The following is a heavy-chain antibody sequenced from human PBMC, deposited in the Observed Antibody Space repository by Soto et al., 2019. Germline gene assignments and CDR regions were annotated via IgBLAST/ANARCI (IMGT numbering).Heavy chain of an antibody. CDR1: GGSFSGYY. J-gene: IGHJ4*02. Sequence: NPSETLSLTCAVYGGSFSGYYWTWIRQPPGKGLEWIGEINDSGGTDYNPSLKSRVTISLDTPKNQLSLKLSSVTAADTAVYYCARGRKGFSSSCYVDWGQGTLVTVSS. D-gene: IGHD6-13*01. CDR3: ARGRKGFSSSCYVD. CDR2: INDSGGT. V-gene: IGHV4-34*01.